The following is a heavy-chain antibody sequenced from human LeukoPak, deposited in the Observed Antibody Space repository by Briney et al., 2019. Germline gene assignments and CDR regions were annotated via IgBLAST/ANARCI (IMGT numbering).Heavy chain of an antibody. CDR1: GGPISSSSCY. CDR2: IYYRGST. J-gene: IGHJ4*02. D-gene: IGHD3-10*01. Sequence: SETLSLTCTVSGGPISSSSCYWGRIRQPPGKGLEWIGSIYYRGSTYYNPSLKSRVTISVDTSKNQSSLRLSSVTAADTAVYYCARIRPGSGSYHYYFDYWGQGTLVTVSS. CDR3: ARIRPGSGSYHYYFDY. V-gene: IGHV4-39*01.